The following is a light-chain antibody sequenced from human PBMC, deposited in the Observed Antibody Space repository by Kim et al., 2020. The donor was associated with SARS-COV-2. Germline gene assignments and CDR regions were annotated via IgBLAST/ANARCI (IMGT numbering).Light chain of an antibody. CDR3: NSRDSNDNVV. CDR2: GKN. CDR1: SLRSYY. J-gene: IGLJ2*01. V-gene: IGLV3-19*01. Sequence: SSELTQDPAVSVALGKTVRITCQGDSLRSYYATWYQQKPGQAPILVIYGKNNRPSGIPDRFSGSSSGNTASLTITGTQAGDEADYYCNSRDSNDNVVFGRGTQLTVL.